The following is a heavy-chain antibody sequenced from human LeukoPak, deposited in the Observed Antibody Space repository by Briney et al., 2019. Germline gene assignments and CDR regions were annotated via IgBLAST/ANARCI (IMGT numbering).Heavy chain of an antibody. CDR2: VKYDGSEK. J-gene: IGHJ4*02. CDR3: ASGFLDDFWSGHF. V-gene: IGHV3-7*01. D-gene: IGHD3-3*01. CDR1: GFSFSTHW. Sequence: GGSLRLSCAASGFSFSTHWMSWVRLAPGKGPEWVANVKYDGSEKYYVDSVKGRFTISRDNAKNSLYLHMNSLRAEDTAVYYCASGFLDDFWSGHFWGQGTLVTVSS.